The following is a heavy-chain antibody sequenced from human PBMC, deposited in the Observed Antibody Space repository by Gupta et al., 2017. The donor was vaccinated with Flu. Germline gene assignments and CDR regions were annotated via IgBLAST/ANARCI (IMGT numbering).Heavy chain of an antibody. CDR1: GFPFSTYG. CDR3: ARDPTYSSAWIAL. J-gene: IGHJ1*01. V-gene: IGHV3-7*01. CDR2: INYDGSEK. Sequence: EVQEVESGGGLVPPGGSLRLSCPASGFPFSTYGMTWVRQAPGKGPEWVANINYDGSEKYYVDSVKGRFTVSRDNAKSTLYLHMTSLRAEDTAVYYCARDPTYSSAWIALWGQGTLVTVSS. D-gene: IGHD6-19*01.